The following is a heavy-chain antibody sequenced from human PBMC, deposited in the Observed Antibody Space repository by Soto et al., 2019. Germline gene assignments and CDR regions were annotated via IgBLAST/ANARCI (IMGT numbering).Heavy chain of an antibody. CDR2: IGAYNGNT. V-gene: IGHV1-18*01. J-gene: IGHJ3*02. CDR3: ARDPYSSSLGAFDI. D-gene: IGHD6-6*01. Sequence: ASVKVSCKASGYTFTSYGISWVRQAPGQGLEWMGWIGAYNGNTNYAQKLQGRVTMTTDTSTSTAYMELRSLRSDDTAVYYCARDPYSSSLGAFDIWGQGTMVTVSS. CDR1: GYTFTSYG.